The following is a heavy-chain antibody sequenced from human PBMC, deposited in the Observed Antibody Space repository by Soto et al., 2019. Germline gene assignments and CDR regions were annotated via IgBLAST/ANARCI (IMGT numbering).Heavy chain of an antibody. CDR3: ARERATYDYVWGSYRSNWFDP. J-gene: IGHJ5*02. CDR1: GYTFTSYY. V-gene: IGHV1-46*01. D-gene: IGHD3-16*02. Sequence: QVQLVQSGAEVKKPGASVKVSCKASGYTFTSYYMHWVRQAPGQGREWMGIINPSGGSTSYAQKFQGIVTMTRDTSTSTVYMELSSLRSEDTAVYYCARERATYDYVWGSYRSNWFDPWGQGTLVTVSS. CDR2: INPSGGST.